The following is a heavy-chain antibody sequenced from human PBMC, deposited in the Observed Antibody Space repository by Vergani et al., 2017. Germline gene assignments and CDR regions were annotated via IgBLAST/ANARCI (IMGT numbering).Heavy chain of an antibody. V-gene: IGHV5-51*03. CDR2: IYAGDSDV. Sequence: EVQLVQSGAEVKKPGESLKISCQGSGYSITNYWIAWVRQRPGKGLEWMGIIYAGDSDVRYSPSFQGQVTMSVDKSLSTAYLQWSSLKASDTATYYCAKTHDFSSLYFSYNLFDPWGEGTQVTVSS. D-gene: IGHD3-3*01. CDR1: GYSITNYW. J-gene: IGHJ5*02. CDR3: AKTHDFSSLYFSYNLFDP.